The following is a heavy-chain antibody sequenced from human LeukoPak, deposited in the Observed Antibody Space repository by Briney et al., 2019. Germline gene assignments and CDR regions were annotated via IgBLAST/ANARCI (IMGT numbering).Heavy chain of an antibody. J-gene: IGHJ4*02. V-gene: IGHV4-39*07. CDR3: ARAVMVAVAGGRFDY. D-gene: IGHD6-19*01. CDR2: IYYSGTS. Sequence: KASETLSLTCTVSSGSLSNGGYYWIWISQPPGKGLEWIGSIYYSGTSYSNPSLESRVTMSVDTSNSQFSLRLSSVTAADTAVYYCARAVMVAVAGGRFDYWGQGTLVTVSS. CDR1: SGSLSNGGYY.